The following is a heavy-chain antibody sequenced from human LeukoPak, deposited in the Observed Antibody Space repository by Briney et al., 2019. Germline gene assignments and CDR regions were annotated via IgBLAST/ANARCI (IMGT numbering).Heavy chain of an antibody. CDR3: ARPMAGREGFDY. J-gene: IGHJ4*02. CDR1: GYTFTGYY. CDR2: INPNSGGT. V-gene: IGHV1-2*02. D-gene: IGHD6-19*01. Sequence: ASVKVSCKASGYTFTGYYMHWVRQAPGQGFEWMGWINPNSGGTNYAQKFQGRVTMTRDTSISTAYMELSRLRSDDTAVYYCARPMAGREGFDYWGQGTLVTVSS.